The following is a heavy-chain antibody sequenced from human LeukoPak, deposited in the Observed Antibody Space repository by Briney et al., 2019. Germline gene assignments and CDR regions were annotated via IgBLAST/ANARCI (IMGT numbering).Heavy chain of an antibody. CDR3: ARVRWVGQQLVPLYYFDY. J-gene: IGHJ4*02. CDR1: GGSISTYY. D-gene: IGHD6-13*01. V-gene: IGHV4-59*12. Sequence: SETLSLTCSVSGGSISTYYWSWIRQPPGKGLEWIGYIYYSGSTNYNPSLKSRVTVSVDTSKNQFSLKLNSVTAADTAVYYCARVRWVGQQLVPLYYFDYWGQGTLVTVSS. CDR2: IYYSGST.